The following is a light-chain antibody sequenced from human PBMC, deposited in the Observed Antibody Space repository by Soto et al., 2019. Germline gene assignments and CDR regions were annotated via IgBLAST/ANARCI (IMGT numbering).Light chain of an antibody. CDR3: AAWDDSLNGYV. J-gene: IGLJ1*01. V-gene: IGLV1-44*01. CDR2: SNN. CDR1: SSNIGSNT. Sequence: QSVLTQPPSASGTPGQSFTISCSGSSSNIGSNTVNWYQQLPGTAPKLLIYSNNQRPSGVPDRFSGSKSGTSASLAISGLQSEDEADYYCAAWDDSLNGYVFGTGTKVTVL.